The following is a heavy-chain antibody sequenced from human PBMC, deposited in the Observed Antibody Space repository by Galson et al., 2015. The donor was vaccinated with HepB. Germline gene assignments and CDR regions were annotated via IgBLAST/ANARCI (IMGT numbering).Heavy chain of an antibody. V-gene: IGHV3-48*01. CDR1: GFTFSNYA. CDR2: ISSSSSII. J-gene: IGHJ4*02. CDR3: ARGEGYCSGGSCYYDY. Sequence: SLRLSCAASGFTFSNYAMHWVRQAPGKGLEWVSYISSSSSIIYYADSVRGRFTISRDNAKNSLYLQMNSLRAEDSSVYYCARGEGYCSGGSCYYDYWGQGTLVTASS. D-gene: IGHD2-15*01.